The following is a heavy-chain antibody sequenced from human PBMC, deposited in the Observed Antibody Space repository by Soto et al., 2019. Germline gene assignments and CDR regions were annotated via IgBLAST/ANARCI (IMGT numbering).Heavy chain of an antibody. CDR2: IYYSGST. Sequence: SETLSHTCTVSGGSISSSSYYWGWIRQPPGKGLEWIGSIYYSGSTYYNPSLKSRVTISVDTSKNQFSLKLSSVTAADTAVYYCASKSLGEGYYYGMDVWGQGTTVTVSS. V-gene: IGHV4-39*01. J-gene: IGHJ6*02. CDR1: GGSISSSSYY. D-gene: IGHD3-16*01. CDR3: ASKSLGEGYYYGMDV.